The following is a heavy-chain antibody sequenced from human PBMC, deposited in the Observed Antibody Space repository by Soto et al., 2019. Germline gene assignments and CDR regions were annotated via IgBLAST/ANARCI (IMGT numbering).Heavy chain of an antibody. CDR1: GYTLTELS. Sequence: ASVKVSCKVSGYTLTELSMHWVRQAPGKGLEWMGGFDPEDGETIYAQKFHGRVTMTDDTSTDEAYMELSSLRSEDTAVYYCATDSVLRFLEWPPGGFDPWGQGALVTVSS. CDR2: FDPEDGET. D-gene: IGHD3-3*01. J-gene: IGHJ5*02. V-gene: IGHV1-24*01. CDR3: ATDSVLRFLEWPPGGFDP.